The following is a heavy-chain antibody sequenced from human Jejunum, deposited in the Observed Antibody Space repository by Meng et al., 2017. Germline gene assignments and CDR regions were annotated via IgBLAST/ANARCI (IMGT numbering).Heavy chain of an antibody. D-gene: IGHD3-22*01. CDR3: AXXXWDGTGYYYFDY. Sequence: GPRLVNPSQAPSPPRTVSGGSSSSGIYFWTWIRQHPGKGLEWIGNIYYSGTTNYNPYLKSLVTISVDTSKNQFSLKLTSVTAAXTXXYYCAXXXWDGTGYYYFDYWGQGTLVTVFS. J-gene: IGHJ4*02. CDR1: GGSSSSGIYF. V-gene: IGHV4-31*01. CDR2: IYYSGTT.